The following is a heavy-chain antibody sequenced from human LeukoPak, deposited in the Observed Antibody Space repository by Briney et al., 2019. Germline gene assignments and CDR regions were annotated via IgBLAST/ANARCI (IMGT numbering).Heavy chain of an antibody. CDR1: GFSLITRGVG. CDR2: IYWDDDK. CDR3: AHVVITFGGVIGDEAFDF. Sequence: SGPTLVKPTQTLTLTCTFSGFSLITRGVGVGWIRQPPGKALEWLAVIYWDDDKRYSPSLKSRLTITKDTSENQVVLTLTNMDPVDTATYYCAHVVITFGGVIGDEAFDFWGQGTMVTVSS. D-gene: IGHD3-16*02. V-gene: IGHV2-5*02. J-gene: IGHJ3*01.